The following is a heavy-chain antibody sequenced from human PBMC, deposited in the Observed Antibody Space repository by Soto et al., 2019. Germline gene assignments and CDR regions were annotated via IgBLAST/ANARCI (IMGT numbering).Heavy chain of an antibody. CDR3: ARSLSGGYSGYPGKYYFDY. CDR1: GGSISSGGYY. D-gene: IGHD5-12*01. Sequence: QVQLQESGPGLVKPSQTLSLTCTVSGGSISSGGYYWSWIRQHPGKGLEWIGYIYYSGSTYYNPSLKSRVTISVDTSKNQFSLKLSSVTAADTAVYYCARSLSGGYSGYPGKYYFDYWGQGTLVTVSS. V-gene: IGHV4-31*03. CDR2: IYYSGST. J-gene: IGHJ4*02.